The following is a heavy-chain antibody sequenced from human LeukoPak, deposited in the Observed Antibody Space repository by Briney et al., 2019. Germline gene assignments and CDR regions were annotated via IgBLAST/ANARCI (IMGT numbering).Heavy chain of an antibody. Sequence: GGSLRLSCAASGFTASSNYMSWVRQAPGKGLEWVSVIYSGGSTYYADSVKGRFTISRDNSKNTLYLQMNSLRAEDTAVYYCARGRSWYNYYYYYMDVWGKGTTVTVSS. V-gene: IGHV3-53*01. CDR2: IYSGGST. CDR3: ARGRSWYNYYYYYMDV. D-gene: IGHD6-13*01. CDR1: GFTASSNY. J-gene: IGHJ6*03.